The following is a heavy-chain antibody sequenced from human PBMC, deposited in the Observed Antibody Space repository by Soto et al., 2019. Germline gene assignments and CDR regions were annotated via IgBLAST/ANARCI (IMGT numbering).Heavy chain of an antibody. Sequence: PGESLKISCKGSGYSFTSYWIGWVRQMPGKGLGWMGIIYPGDSDTRYSPSFQGQVTISADKSISTAYLQWSSLKASDTTMYYCARAFSYSKGDYYYGMDVWGQGTTVTVSS. D-gene: IGHD4-4*01. CDR2: IYPGDSDT. CDR3: ARAFSYSKGDYYYGMDV. CDR1: GYSFTSYW. V-gene: IGHV5-51*01. J-gene: IGHJ6*02.